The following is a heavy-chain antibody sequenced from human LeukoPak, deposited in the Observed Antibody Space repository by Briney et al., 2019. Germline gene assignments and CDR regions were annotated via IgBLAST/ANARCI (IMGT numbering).Heavy chain of an antibody. D-gene: IGHD2-2*01. CDR2: IKRKTDGGTT. CDR3: TTDWSLHRGCSSTSCYAYSGYDEFVY. Sequence: PGGSLRLSCAASGFTFSNAWISWVRQAPGKGLEWVGRIKRKTDGGTTDYAAPVKGRFTISRDDSKNTQYLQMNSLKTEDTAVYYCTTDWSLHRGCSSTSCYAYSGYDEFVYWGQGTLVTVSS. V-gene: IGHV3-15*01. CDR1: GFTFSNAW. J-gene: IGHJ4*02.